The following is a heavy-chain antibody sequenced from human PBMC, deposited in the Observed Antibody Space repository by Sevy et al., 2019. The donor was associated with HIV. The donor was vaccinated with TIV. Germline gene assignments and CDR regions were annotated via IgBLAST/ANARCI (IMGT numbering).Heavy chain of an antibody. D-gene: IGHD2-15*01. CDR2: ISSSSNYI. CDR3: VRDGGCSSSSCLLYFDY. CDR1: GFTFSKYP. V-gene: IGHV3-21*01. Sequence: GGSLRLSCVVSGFTFSKYPMNWVRQAPGKGLEWVSSISSSSNYIYYGGSVKGRFTSSRDNAKNSLYLQMNSLRADDTAVYYWVRDGGCSSSSCLLYFDYWGQGILVTVSS. J-gene: IGHJ4*02.